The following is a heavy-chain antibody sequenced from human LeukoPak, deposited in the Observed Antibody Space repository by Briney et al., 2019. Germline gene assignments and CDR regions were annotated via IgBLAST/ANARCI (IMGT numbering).Heavy chain of an antibody. Sequence: GESLKISCKVSGYNFTNYWIGWVRQMPGKGLERMAIIYPGDSDTKYSPSFQGQVTISGDKSISTAYLQWSSLKASDTAMYYCARFRRYYDFWSGYSLDYWGQGTLVTVSS. J-gene: IGHJ4*02. CDR3: ARFRRYYDFWSGYSLDY. V-gene: IGHV5-51*01. CDR2: IYPGDSDT. CDR1: GYNFTNYW. D-gene: IGHD3-3*01.